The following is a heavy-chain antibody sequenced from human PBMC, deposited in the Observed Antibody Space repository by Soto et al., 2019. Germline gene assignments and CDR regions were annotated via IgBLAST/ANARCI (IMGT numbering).Heavy chain of an antibody. CDR1: GFSLSTSGVG. V-gene: IGHV2-5*01. CDR2: IYWNDDK. D-gene: IGHD7-27*01. Sequence: QITLKESGPTLVKPTQTLTLTCTFSGFSLSTSGVGVGWIRQPPGKALEWLALIYWNDDKRYSPSLKTRLTITKETSKHQVGLTMTNMDPVDTATYYCALSNGDVWVQGTTVTVSS. CDR3: ALSNGDV. J-gene: IGHJ6*02.